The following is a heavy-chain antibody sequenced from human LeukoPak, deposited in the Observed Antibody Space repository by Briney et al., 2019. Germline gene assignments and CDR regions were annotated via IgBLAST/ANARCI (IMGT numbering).Heavy chain of an antibody. J-gene: IGHJ4*02. V-gene: IGHV3-73*01. CDR3: SRSGGDGATGE. Sequence: GGSLKLSCATSGFTFSASAINWVRQASGKGPEWVGRIASKGKNYATEYAASVKGRFTISRDDSKNTAYLQMNSLKTEDTAVYYCSRSGGDGATGEWGQGTLVTVSS. CDR2: IASKGKNYAT. CDR1: GFTFSASA. D-gene: IGHD1-26*01.